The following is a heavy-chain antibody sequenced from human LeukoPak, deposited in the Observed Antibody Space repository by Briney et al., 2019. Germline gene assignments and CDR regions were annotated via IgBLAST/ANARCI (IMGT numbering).Heavy chain of an antibody. Sequence: GGSLRLSCAASGFTFSSYAMSWVRQAPGKGLEWVSAISGSGGSTYYADSVEGRFTISRDNSKNTLYLQMNSLRAEDTAVYYCAKAPDYYDSSGLFDYWGQGTLVTVSS. CDR3: AKAPDYYDSSGLFDY. CDR1: GFTFSSYA. J-gene: IGHJ4*02. V-gene: IGHV3-23*01. D-gene: IGHD3-22*01. CDR2: ISGSGGST.